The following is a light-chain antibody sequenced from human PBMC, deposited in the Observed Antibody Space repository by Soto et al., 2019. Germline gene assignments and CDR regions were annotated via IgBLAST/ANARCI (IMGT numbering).Light chain of an antibody. CDR3: QQYNSYPWT. Sequence: DIQMTQSPSTLSASVGDRVTITCRASQSISSWLAWYQQKAGKAPKPLIYKASSLESGVPSRFSGSGSGTEFTLTISSLQPDNFATYYCQQYNSYPWTFGQGTKVEIK. V-gene: IGKV1-5*03. CDR2: KAS. CDR1: QSISSW. J-gene: IGKJ1*01.